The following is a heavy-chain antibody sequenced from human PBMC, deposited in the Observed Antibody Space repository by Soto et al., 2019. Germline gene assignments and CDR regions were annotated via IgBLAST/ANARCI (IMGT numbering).Heavy chain of an antibody. CDR2: IYPGDSNT. CDR1: GYSFTSYW. CDR3: ARQAYLYDTNSFGY. J-gene: IGHJ4*02. Sequence: GESLKISCKGSGYSFTSYWIGWARQMPGKGLEWMGLIYPGDSNTRSSPSFQGQVTISVDMSISTAYLQWSSLRVSDTAMYYCARQAYLYDTNSFGYWGQGTLVTVSS. V-gene: IGHV5-51*01. D-gene: IGHD2-8*01.